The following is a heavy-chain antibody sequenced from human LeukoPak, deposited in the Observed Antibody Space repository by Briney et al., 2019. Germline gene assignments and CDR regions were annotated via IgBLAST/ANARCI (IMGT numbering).Heavy chain of an antibody. CDR1: GYTFTSYY. CDR2: INPSGGST. V-gene: IGHV1-46*01. Sequence: ASVKVSCKASGYTFTSYYMHWVRQAPGQGLEWMGIINPSGGSTSYAQKFQGRVTITADESTSTAYMELRGLRSEDTAVYYCVRDGEGVAISVNYWFDPWGQGTLVTVSS. D-gene: IGHD3-10*01. J-gene: IGHJ5*02. CDR3: VRDGEGVAISVNYWFDP.